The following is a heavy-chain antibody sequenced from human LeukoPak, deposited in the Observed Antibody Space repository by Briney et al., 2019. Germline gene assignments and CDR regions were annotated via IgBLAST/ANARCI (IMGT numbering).Heavy chain of an antibody. V-gene: IGHV4-59*01. CDR3: ARHSYGSNTIDY. D-gene: IGHD5-18*01. CDR2: IYYSGST. CDR1: GGSISNYY. Sequence: SETLSLTCTVSGGSISNYYWSWIRRPPGKRLEWIGFIYYSGSTSYNPSLKSRVSISVDTSKNQFSLRLSPVTAADTAVYYCARHSYGSNTIDYWGQGTLVTVSS. J-gene: IGHJ4*02.